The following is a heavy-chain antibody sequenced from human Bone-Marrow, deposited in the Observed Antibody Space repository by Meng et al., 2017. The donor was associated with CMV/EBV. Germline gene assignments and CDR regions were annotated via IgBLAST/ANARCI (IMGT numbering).Heavy chain of an antibody. J-gene: IGHJ4*02. CDR1: GSISSSSYY. Sequence: GSISSSSYYWGWIRQPPGKGLEWIGSIYYSGSTYYNPSLKSRVTISVDTSKNQFSLKLSSVTAADTAVYYCARGKTVKRTSSGYFDYWGQGTLVTVSS. D-gene: IGHD3-22*01. CDR2: IYYSGST. CDR3: ARGKTVKRTSSGYFDY. V-gene: IGHV4-39*01.